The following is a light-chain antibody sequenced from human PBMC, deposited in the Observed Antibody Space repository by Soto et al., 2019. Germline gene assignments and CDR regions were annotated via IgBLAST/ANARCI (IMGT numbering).Light chain of an antibody. CDR1: QSVTSN. CDR2: GAS. CDR3: QQYNNWPPIT. Sequence: EIVMTQSPATLSVSPGERATLSCRASQSVTSNLAWYQQKPGQAPRLLIYGASTRATGIPGRFSGSGSGTEFTPTISSLESEDFAVYYRQQYNNWPPITFRQGTRLEIK. J-gene: IGKJ5*01. V-gene: IGKV3-15*01.